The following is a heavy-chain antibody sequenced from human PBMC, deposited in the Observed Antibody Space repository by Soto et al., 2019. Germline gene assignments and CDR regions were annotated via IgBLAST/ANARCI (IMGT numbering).Heavy chain of an antibody. J-gene: IGHJ4*02. Sequence: QVPLVQSGAEVKKPGASVKVSCKASGYTFISYDINWVRQAAGQGLEWMGWMNPNSGNTVYAQKFQGRVTMTRNTSISTAYMELSNLRSEDTAVYFWARGQRWGVAVAGGGDFWGQGTLVTISS. CDR1: GYTFISYD. CDR2: MNPNSGNT. CDR3: ARGQRWGVAVAGGGDF. V-gene: IGHV1-8*01. D-gene: IGHD6-19*01.